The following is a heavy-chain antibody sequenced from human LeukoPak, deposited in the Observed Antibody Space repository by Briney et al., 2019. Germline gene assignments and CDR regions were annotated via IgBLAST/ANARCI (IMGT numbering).Heavy chain of an antibody. Sequence: PGGSLRLSCAASGFTFSSYAMSWVRQAPGKGLEWVSAISGSGGSTYYADSVKGRFTISRDNSKNTLYLQMNSLRAEDTAVYYCAKDYDSSGYYTYYFDYWGQGTLVNVSS. J-gene: IGHJ4*02. CDR1: GFTFSSYA. CDR2: ISGSGGST. V-gene: IGHV3-23*01. CDR3: AKDYDSSGYYTYYFDY. D-gene: IGHD3-22*01.